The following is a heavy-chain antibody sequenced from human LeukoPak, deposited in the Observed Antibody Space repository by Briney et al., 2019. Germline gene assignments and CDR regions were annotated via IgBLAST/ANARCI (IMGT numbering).Heavy chain of an antibody. D-gene: IGHD3-10*01. J-gene: IGHJ4*02. CDR2: IYYSGST. CDR3: ARGDYYGSGSYWD. Sequence: SETLSLTCTVSGGSISSSSYYWGWIRQPPGKGLEWIGSIYYSGSTHDNPSLKSRVTISVDTSKNQFSLKLSSVTAADTAVYYCARGDYYGSGSYWDWGQGTLVTVSS. V-gene: IGHV4-39*01. CDR1: GGSISSSSYY.